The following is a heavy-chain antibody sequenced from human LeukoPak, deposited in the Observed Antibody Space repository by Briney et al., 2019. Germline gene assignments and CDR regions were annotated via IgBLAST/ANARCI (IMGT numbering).Heavy chain of an antibody. Sequence: PSETLSLTCTVSGGSISSYYWGWIRQPPGKGLEWIGSIYYSESTYYNPSLKSRVTISVDTSKNQFSLKLSSVTAADTTVYYCARDKSLITMVRGPFDPWGQGTLVTVSS. CDR3: ARDKSLITMVRGPFDP. D-gene: IGHD3-10*01. J-gene: IGHJ5*02. V-gene: IGHV4-39*07. CDR1: GGSISSYY. CDR2: IYYSEST.